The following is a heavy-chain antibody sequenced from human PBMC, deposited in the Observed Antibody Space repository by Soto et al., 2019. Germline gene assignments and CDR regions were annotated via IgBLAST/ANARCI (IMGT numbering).Heavy chain of an antibody. CDR1: GFTFSSYG. J-gene: IGHJ6*02. CDR2: IWYDGSNK. Sequence: QVQLVESGGGVVQPGRSLRLSCAASGFTFSSYGMHWVRQAPGKGLEWVAVIWYDGSNKYYADSVKGRFTISRDNSKNTLYLQMNSLRAEDTAVYYCARASSSSWYSVYYYYGMDVWGQGTTVTVSS. V-gene: IGHV3-33*01. CDR3: ARASSSSWYSVYYYYGMDV. D-gene: IGHD6-13*01.